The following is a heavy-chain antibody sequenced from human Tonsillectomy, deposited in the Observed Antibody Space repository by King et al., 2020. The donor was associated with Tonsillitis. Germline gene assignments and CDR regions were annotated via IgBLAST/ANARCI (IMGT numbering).Heavy chain of an antibody. CDR1: GFTFSDYY. J-gene: IGHJ5*02. CDR3: ARDSRSAGWFDP. V-gene: IGHV3-11*05. Sequence: VQLVESGGGLVKPGGSLRLSCAASGFTFSDYYMSWIRQAPGKGLEWFSYISGNSIYTNYADSVQGRFTISRDNARNSLYLQMNSLRAEDTAIYYCARDSRSAGWFDPWGQGTLVTVSS. CDR2: ISGNSIYT.